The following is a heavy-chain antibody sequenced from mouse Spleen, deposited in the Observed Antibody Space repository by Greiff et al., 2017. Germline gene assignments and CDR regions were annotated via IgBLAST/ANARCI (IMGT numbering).Heavy chain of an antibody. J-gene: IGHJ4*01. CDR3: ARGGYGYDVDYAMDY. CDR2: IYPGSGST. V-gene: IGHV1-55*01. Sequence: QVQLQQPGAELVKPGASVKMSCKASGYTFTSYWITWVKQRPGQGLEWIGEIYPGSGSTNYNEKFKSKATLTVDTSSSTAYMQLSSLTSEGSAVYYWARGGYGYDVDYAMDYWGQGTSVTVSS. CDR1: GYTFTSYW. D-gene: IGHD2-2*01.